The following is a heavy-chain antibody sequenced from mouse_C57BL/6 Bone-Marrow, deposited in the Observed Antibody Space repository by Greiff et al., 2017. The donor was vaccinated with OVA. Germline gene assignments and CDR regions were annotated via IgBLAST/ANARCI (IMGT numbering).Heavy chain of an antibody. V-gene: IGHV1-63*01. CDR1: GFNIKDYY. J-gene: IGHJ1*03. D-gene: IGHD2-12*01. CDR3: ARSNYIWYFDV. CDR2: IYPGGGYT. Sequence: QVQLQQSGAELVRPGASVKLSCTASGFNIKDYYMHWVKQRPGHGLEWIGDIYPGGGYTNYNEKFKGKATLTADKSSSTAYMQFSSLTSEDSAIYYCARSNYIWYFDVWGTGTTVTVSS.